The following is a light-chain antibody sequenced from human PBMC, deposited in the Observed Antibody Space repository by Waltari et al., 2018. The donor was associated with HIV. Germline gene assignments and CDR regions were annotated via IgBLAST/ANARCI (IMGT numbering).Light chain of an antibody. J-gene: IGLJ3*02. Sequence: PVLTQPPSASASLGASVTLTCTLSSGYRNYKVDWSQQRPGKGPRFVMRVGTGVVVDYKRDALPARFSILGAGRKRYLITESFREEDDGAYLCGADHGSESNVVSYWVFGGGTKLTGL. CDR1: SGYRNYK. V-gene: IGLV9-49*01. CDR3: GADHGSESNVVSYWV. CDR2: VGTGVVVD.